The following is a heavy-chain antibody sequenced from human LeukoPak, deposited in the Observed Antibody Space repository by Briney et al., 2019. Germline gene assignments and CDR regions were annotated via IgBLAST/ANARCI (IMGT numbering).Heavy chain of an antibody. D-gene: IGHD6-6*01. CDR3: ARDHGSSSWYPFDY. Sequence: SETLSLTCTVSGGSISSGGYYWSWIRQHPGKGLEWIGYIYYSGSTYYNPSPKSRVTISVDTSKNQFSLKLSSVTAADTAVYYCARDHGSSSWYPFDYWGQGTLVTVSS. V-gene: IGHV4-31*03. CDR1: GGSISSGGYY. CDR2: IYYSGST. J-gene: IGHJ4*02.